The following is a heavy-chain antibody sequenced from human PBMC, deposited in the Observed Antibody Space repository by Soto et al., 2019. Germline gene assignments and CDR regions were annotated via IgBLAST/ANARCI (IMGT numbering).Heavy chain of an antibody. CDR3: ARDLGADAPIDF. J-gene: IGHJ4*02. Sequence: QVQLVESGGGVVQPERSLRLSCVASRFTFSDYGMPWVRQAPGKGLEWVAVIWHDGLKKDYVDSVKGRFTVSRDNSKNTLYLQMNSFRVEYTATYYCARDLGADAPIDFWGQGTLVTVSS. CDR2: IWHDGLKK. CDR1: RFTFSDYG. V-gene: IGHV3-33*01.